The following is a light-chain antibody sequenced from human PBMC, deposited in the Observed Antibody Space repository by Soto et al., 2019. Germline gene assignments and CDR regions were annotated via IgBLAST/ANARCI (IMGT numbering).Light chain of an antibody. CDR3: QQYGSSPRIT. CDR1: QSVSSSY. CDR2: GAS. J-gene: IGKJ5*01. Sequence: EIVLTQSPATLSAFPGDRVTLSGRASQSVSSSYLAWYQQKPGQAPRLLIYGASSRATGIPDRFSGSGSGTDFTLTISRLEPEDFAVYYCQQYGSSPRITFGQGTRLEI. V-gene: IGKV3-20*01.